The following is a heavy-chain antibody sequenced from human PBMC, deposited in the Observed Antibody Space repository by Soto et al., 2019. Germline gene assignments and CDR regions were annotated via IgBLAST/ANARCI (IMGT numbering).Heavy chain of an antibody. CDR2: ISWNSGSI. CDR3: AKVRYSSGWMYYFDY. D-gene: IGHD6-19*01. CDR1: GFTFDDYA. J-gene: IGHJ4*02. Sequence: PGGSLRLSCVASGFTFDDYAMHWVRQAPGKGLEWVSGISWNSGSIGYADSVKGRFTISRDNAKNSLYLQMNSLRAEDTALYYCAKVRYSSGWMYYFDYWGQGTLVTVSS. V-gene: IGHV3-9*01.